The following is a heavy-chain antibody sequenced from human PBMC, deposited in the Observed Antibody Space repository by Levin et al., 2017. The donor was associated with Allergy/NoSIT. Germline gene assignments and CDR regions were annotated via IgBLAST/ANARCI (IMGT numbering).Heavy chain of an antibody. V-gene: IGHV4-4*07. D-gene: IGHD3-22*01. CDR2: IYTSGST. CDR3: ASRYYDSSGYQTES. Sequence: ESLKISCTVSGGSISSYYWSWIRQPAGKGLEWIGRIYTSGSTNYNPSLKSRVTMSVDTSKNQFSLKLSSVTAADTAVYYCASRYYDSSGYQTESWGQGTLVTVSS. J-gene: IGHJ4*02. CDR1: GGSISSYY.